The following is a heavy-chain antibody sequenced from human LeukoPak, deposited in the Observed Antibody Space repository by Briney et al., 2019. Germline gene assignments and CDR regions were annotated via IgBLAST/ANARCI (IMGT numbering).Heavy chain of an antibody. V-gene: IGHV3-23*01. CDR1: GFTVRNYY. CDR2: ISGSGGST. J-gene: IGHJ4*02. D-gene: IGHD6-19*01. Sequence: GGSLRLSCAASGFTVRNYYMAWVRQAPGKGLEWVSAISGSGGSTYYADSVKGRFTISRDNSKNTLYLQMNSLRAEDTAVYYCAKGGGWSPAVLFDYWGQGTLVTVSS. CDR3: AKGGGWSPAVLFDY.